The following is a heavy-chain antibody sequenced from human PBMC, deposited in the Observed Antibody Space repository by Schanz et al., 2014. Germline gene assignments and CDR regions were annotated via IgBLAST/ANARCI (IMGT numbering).Heavy chain of an antibody. CDR1: GFTFTGYV. V-gene: IGHV3-23*01. D-gene: IGHD3-16*01. CDR3: AKGVGGGLLLGSAFDN. J-gene: IGHJ3*02. CDR2: LSASGGHT. Sequence: VQLLESGGALVRPGGSLRLSCAASGFTFTGYVMTWVRQAPGKGLEWVSGLSASGGHTYYADSVKGRFTISRDNSKNTVYLEMHNVRVDDTAVYYCAKGVGGGLLLGSAFDNWGQGTMVTVTS.